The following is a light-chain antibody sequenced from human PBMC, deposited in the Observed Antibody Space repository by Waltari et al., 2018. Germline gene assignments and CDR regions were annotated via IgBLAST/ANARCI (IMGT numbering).Light chain of an antibody. CDR3: QQANSFLGLT. J-gene: IGKJ4*01. V-gene: IGKV1-12*01. Sequence: IQMTQSPSSVSAAVGDRVTIPCRPSQHISSWLAWYQQKPGKAPKLLIYAASNLRSGVPSRFSGGGSGTHFTLTISSLQPEDSATYYCQQANSFLGLTFGGGTKVEIK. CDR2: AAS. CDR1: QHISSW.